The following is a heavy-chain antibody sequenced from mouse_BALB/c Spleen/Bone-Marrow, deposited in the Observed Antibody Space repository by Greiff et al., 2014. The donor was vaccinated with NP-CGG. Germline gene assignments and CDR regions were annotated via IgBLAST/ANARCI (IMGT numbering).Heavy chain of an antibody. CDR3: ARHGSSYVRFAY. J-gene: IGHJ3*01. V-gene: IGHV1-55*01. CDR1: GYTFTDYY. D-gene: IGHD1-1*01. CDR2: INPYNDYT. Sequence: QVQLKEPGAELGRPGASVKIFCKAFGYTFTDYYINWGKQRPGQGLGWIGYINPYNDYTNYNQKFKGKATLIVDKSSSTAYMELSSLTSEDSAVFYCARHGSSYVRFAYWGQGTLVTVFA.